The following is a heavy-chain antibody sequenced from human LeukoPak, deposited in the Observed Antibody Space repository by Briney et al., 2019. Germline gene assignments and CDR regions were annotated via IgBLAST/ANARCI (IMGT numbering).Heavy chain of an antibody. V-gene: IGHV3-30-3*01. D-gene: IGHD1-26*01. CDR1: GFTFCSYA. CDR3: ASGLGGWELLIDY. J-gene: IGHJ4*02. CDR2: ISYDGSNK. Sequence: PGGSLRLSCAASGFTFCSYAMHWVRQAPGKGLEWVAVISYDGSNKYYADSVKGRFTISRDNSKNTLYLQMNSLRAEDTAVYYCASGLGGWELLIDYWGQGTLVTVSS.